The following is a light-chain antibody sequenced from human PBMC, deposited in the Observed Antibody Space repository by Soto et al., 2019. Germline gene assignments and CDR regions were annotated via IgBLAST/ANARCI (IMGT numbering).Light chain of an antibody. CDR2: GAS. V-gene: IGKV3-20*01. CDR1: QSVSSSD. CDR3: QQFGRSSWT. J-gene: IGKJ1*01. Sequence: ESGLTQSPGTRSLSPGEKATLSCRARQSVSSSDLAWYQPKPGQAPMLLIYGASSKATGIPGKFSGSGSGTYYTVIFSRLVPEDLAVYYCQQFGRSSWTFGQGTKVEIK.